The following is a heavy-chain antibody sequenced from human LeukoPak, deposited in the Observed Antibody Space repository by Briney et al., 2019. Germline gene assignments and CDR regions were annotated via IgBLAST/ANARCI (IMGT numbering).Heavy chain of an antibody. J-gene: IGHJ4*02. CDR2: ISSSSSYI. D-gene: IGHD3-22*01. Sequence: GGSLRVSCAASGFTFSSYSMNWVRQAPGKGLEWVSSISSSSSYIYYADSVKGRFTISRDNAKNSLYLQMNSLRAEDTAVYYCARDPRYYYDSSGQNWGQGTLVTVSS. CDR1: GFTFSSYS. CDR3: ARDPRYYYDSSGQN. V-gene: IGHV3-21*01.